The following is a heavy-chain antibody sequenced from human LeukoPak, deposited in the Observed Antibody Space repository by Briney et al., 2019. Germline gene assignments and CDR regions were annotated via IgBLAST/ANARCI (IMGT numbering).Heavy chain of an antibody. D-gene: IGHD6-13*01. Sequence: SETLSLTCAVSGGSFSGYYWSWIRQPPGKGLEWIGYIYYSGSTNYNPSLKSRVTISVDTSKNQFSLKLSSVTAADTAVYYCARHEAAAFLFDYWGQGTLVTVSS. CDR3: ARHEAAAFLFDY. J-gene: IGHJ4*02. CDR2: IYYSGST. V-gene: IGHV4-59*01. CDR1: GGSFSGYY.